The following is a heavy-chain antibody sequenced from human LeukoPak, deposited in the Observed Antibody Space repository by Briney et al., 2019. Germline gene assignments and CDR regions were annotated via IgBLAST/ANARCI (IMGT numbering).Heavy chain of an antibody. Sequence: SETLSLTCTVSGDSISSSGSYWGWIRQPPGKGLEWIGSIYYSGSTYYNPSLKSRVTISVDTSQNQFSLKLSSVTATDTAVYYCARHPHSSGWYKDAFDIWGQGTMVTVSS. J-gene: IGHJ3*02. CDR2: IYYSGST. V-gene: IGHV4-39*01. CDR1: GDSISSSGSY. D-gene: IGHD6-19*01. CDR3: ARHPHSSGWYKDAFDI.